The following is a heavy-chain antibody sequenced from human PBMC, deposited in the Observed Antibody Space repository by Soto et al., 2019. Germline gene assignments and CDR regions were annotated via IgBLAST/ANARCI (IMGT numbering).Heavy chain of an antibody. CDR1: ISSSSYY. CDR2: IYYSGST. V-gene: IGHV4-39*01. CDR3: ARGGMVIIPTATAFDY. D-gene: IGHD2-2*01. Sequence: ISSSSYYGVWIRQPPGKGLEWIGIIYYSGSTYYNPSLKSRVTISVDTSKNQFSLKLSSVTAADTAVYYCARGGMVIIPTATAFDYWGQGTLVTVSS. J-gene: IGHJ4*02.